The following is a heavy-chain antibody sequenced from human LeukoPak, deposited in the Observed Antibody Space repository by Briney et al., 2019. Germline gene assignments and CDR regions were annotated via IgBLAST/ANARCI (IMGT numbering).Heavy chain of an antibody. CDR2: IRYKASDK. V-gene: IGHV3-30*02. CDR3: AKDGTSYDYVWGSYHERLYFDY. CDR1: GFTFSYYG. Sequence: GGSLRLSCAASGFTFSYYGMHWVRQPPGKGLEWVAFIRYKASDKYYADSVKGRFTISRDNSKNTLYLQMNSLRAEDTAVYYCAKDGTSYDYVWGSYHERLYFDYWGQGTLVTVSS. J-gene: IGHJ4*02. D-gene: IGHD3-16*02.